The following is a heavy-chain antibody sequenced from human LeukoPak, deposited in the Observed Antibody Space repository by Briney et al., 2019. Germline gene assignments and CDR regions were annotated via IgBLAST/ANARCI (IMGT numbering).Heavy chain of an antibody. CDR1: GYTFTNYG. J-gene: IGHJ3*02. CDR2: IIAFNGHT. V-gene: IGHV1-18*01. Sequence: GASVTVSCKASGYTFTNYGTSWDRQAPGQVLEWNGWIIAFNGHTIYAQKHQGRVTMTTDTSTSTVYMELRSLRSDDTAVYYCARDGHRRYYYDSTGREDAFDIWGQETMVTVS. CDR3: ARDGHRRYYYDSTGREDAFDI. D-gene: IGHD3-22*01.